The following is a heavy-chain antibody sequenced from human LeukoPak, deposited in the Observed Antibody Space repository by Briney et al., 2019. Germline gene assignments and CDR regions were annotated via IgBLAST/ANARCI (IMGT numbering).Heavy chain of an antibody. CDR1: GFTFSSYE. J-gene: IGHJ4*02. CDR2: ISSSGSTI. Sequence: GGSLRLSCAASGFTFSSYEMNWVRQAPGKGLEWVSYISSSGSTIYYADSVKGRFTISRDNAKNSLYLQMNSLRAEDTAVYYCARGDLSGYDSLDYFDYWGQGTLVTVSS. CDR3: ARGDLSGYDSLDYFDY. D-gene: IGHD5-12*01. V-gene: IGHV3-48*03.